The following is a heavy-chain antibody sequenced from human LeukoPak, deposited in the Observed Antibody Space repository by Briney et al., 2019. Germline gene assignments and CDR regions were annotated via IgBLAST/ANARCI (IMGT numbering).Heavy chain of an antibody. V-gene: IGHV4-59*01. CDR2: IYSSGST. D-gene: IGHD4-17*01. Sequence: PSETLSLTCTVSGGSIISNYWSWIRQPPGKGLEWIGYIYSSGSTNYNPSLKSRVTISVDMARNQFSLKLSSLTAADTALYYCARGAYGTQSFDCWGQGTLVTVSS. CDR1: GGSIISNY. J-gene: IGHJ4*02. CDR3: ARGAYGTQSFDC.